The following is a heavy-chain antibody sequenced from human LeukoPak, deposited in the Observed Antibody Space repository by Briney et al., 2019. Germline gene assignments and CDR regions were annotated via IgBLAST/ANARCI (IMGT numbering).Heavy chain of an antibody. D-gene: IGHD1-26*01. V-gene: IGHV3-15*07. Sequence: GGSLRLSCAASGFTFSNAWMNWVRQAPGKGLEWVGRIKRKTDGGTTDYAAPVKGRFTISRDDSKNTLYLQMNSLKTEGTAVYYCTTSTVGATYFDYWGQGTLVTVSS. CDR3: TTSTVGATYFDY. J-gene: IGHJ4*02. CDR1: GFTFSNAW. CDR2: IKRKTDGGTT.